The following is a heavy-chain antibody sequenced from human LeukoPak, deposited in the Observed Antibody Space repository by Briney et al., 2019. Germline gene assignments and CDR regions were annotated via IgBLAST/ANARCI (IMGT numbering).Heavy chain of an antibody. V-gene: IGHV3-74*01. CDR3: ASWGYGDYGEYYFDY. D-gene: IGHD4-17*01. CDR2: INTDGSST. J-gene: IGHJ4*02. CDR1: GFTFSSYW. Sequence: GGSLRLSCAVSGFTFSSYWMHWVRQAPGKGLVWVSRINTDGSSTSYADSVKGRFTISRDNAKNTLYLQMNSLRAEDTAVYYCASWGYGDYGEYYFDYWGQGTLVTVSS.